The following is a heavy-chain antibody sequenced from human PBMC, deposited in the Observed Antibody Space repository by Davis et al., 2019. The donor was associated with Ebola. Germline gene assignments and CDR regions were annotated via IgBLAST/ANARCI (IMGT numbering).Heavy chain of an antibody. CDR2: ISYDGSNK. D-gene: IGHD5-12*01. J-gene: IGHJ4*02. V-gene: IGHV3-30*04. CDR1: GFTFSSYA. CDR3: ARHFWVVATSHFDY. Sequence: GGSLRLSCAASGFTFSSYAMHWVRQAPGKGLEWVAVISYDGSNKYYADSVKGRFTISRDNSKNTLYLQMNSLRAEDTAVYYCARHFWVVATSHFDYWGQGTLVTVSS.